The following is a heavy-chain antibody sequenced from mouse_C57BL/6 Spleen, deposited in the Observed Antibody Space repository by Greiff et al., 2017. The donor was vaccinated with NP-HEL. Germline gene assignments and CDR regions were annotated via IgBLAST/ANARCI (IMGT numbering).Heavy chain of an antibody. CDR1: GYAFSSYW. J-gene: IGHJ4*01. D-gene: IGHD2-3*01. V-gene: IGHV1-80*01. CDR2: IYPGDGDT. CDR3: ARGYDGYYYAMDY. Sequence: VQLQQSGAELVKPGASVKISCKASGYAFSSYWMNWVKQRPGKGLEWIGQIYPGDGDTNYNGKFKGKATLTADKSSSTAYMQLSSLTSEDSAVYFGARGYDGYYYAMDYWGQGTSVTVSS.